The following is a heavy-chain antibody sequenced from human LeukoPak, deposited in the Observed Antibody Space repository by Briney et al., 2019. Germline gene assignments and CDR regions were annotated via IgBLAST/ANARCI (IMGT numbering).Heavy chain of an antibody. CDR2: IYSGGST. CDR1: GFTFSSYG. D-gene: IGHD5-12*01. J-gene: IGHJ4*02. Sequence: GGSLRLSCTASGFTFSSYGITWVRQTSGKGLEWVSLIYSGGSTYYADSVKGRFTISRDNSKNTLYLQMNSLRAEDTAVYYCASGPSGYHNTGGQGTLVNVSS. CDR3: ASGPSGYHNT. V-gene: IGHV3-66*01.